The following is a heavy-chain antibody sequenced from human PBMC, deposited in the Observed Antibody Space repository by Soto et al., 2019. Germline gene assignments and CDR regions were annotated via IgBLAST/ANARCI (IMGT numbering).Heavy chain of an antibody. CDR1: GGTFSSYT. CDR2: IIPILGIA. J-gene: IGHJ5*02. Sequence: QVQLVQSGAEVKKPGSSVKVPCKASGGTFSSYTISWVRQAPGQGLEWMGRIIPILGIANYAQKFQGRVTITADKSTSTAYMELSSLRSEETDVYYCARDCSSTSCYAYPWGQGTLVTVSS. CDR3: ARDCSSTSCYAYP. V-gene: IGHV1-69*08. D-gene: IGHD2-2*01.